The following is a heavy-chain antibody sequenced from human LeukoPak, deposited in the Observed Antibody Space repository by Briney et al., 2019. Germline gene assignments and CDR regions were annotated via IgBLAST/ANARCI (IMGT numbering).Heavy chain of an antibody. CDR2: INSDGSST. Sequence: GGSLRLSCAASGFTFSSYWMHWVRQAPGKGLVWVSRINSDGSSTSYADSVKGRFTISRDNAKNTLYLQMNSLRAEGTAVYYCASSRWYCGGDCYSSLGYWGQGTLVTVSS. CDR3: ASSRWYCGGDCYSSLGY. CDR1: GFTFSSYW. D-gene: IGHD2-21*02. V-gene: IGHV3-74*01. J-gene: IGHJ4*02.